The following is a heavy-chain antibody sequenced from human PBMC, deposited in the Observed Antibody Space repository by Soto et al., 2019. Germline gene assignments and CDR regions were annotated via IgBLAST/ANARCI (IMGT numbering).Heavy chain of an antibody. CDR2: INRYVSIT. D-gene: IGHD3-3*01. J-gene: IGHJ6*04. Sequence: GGSLRLSCAASGFTFSSYWMHWVRQAPGKGLVWVSHINRYVSITNYADSVMGRFTISRDNARDTLFLQMSSLRAEDTAVYYCASLKGHDFWTQEVWGKGTTVIVSS. V-gene: IGHV3-74*01. CDR3: ASLKGHDFWTQEV. CDR1: GFTFSSYW.